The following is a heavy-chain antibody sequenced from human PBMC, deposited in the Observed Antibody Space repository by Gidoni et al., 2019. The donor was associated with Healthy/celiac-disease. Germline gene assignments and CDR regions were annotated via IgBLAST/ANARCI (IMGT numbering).Heavy chain of an antibody. D-gene: IGHD3-16*02. CDR1: GFTFDDYA. Sequence: EVQLVESGGGLVQPGRSLRLSCAASGFTFDDYAMPWVRQAPGKGLEWGSGISWNSGSIGYADSVKGRFTISRDNAKNSLYLQMNSLRAEDTALYYCAKDDYDYVWGSYRYWGQGTLVTVSS. CDR3: AKDDYDYVWGSYRY. CDR2: ISWNSGSI. V-gene: IGHV3-9*01. J-gene: IGHJ4*02.